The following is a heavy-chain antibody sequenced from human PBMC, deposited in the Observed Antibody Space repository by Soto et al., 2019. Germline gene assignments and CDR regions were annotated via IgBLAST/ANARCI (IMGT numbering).Heavy chain of an antibody. V-gene: IGHV3-23*01. CDR1: GFTFSSYA. CDR3: AKDYSYCSGGSCSDY. Sequence: GGSLRLSCAASGFTFSSYAMSWVRQAPGKGLEWVSAISGSGGSTYYADSVKGRFTISRDNSKNTLYLQMNSLRAEDTAVYYCAKDYSYCSGGSCSDYWGQETLVTVSS. J-gene: IGHJ4*02. CDR2: ISGSGGST. D-gene: IGHD2-15*01.